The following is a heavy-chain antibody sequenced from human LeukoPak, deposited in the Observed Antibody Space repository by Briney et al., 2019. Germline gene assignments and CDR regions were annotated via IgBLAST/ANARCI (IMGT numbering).Heavy chain of an antibody. J-gene: IGHJ6*02. D-gene: IGHD3-3*02. CDR2: ISAYNGNT. CDR1: GYTFTSYG. CDR3: ARSMSIDYYYGMDV. V-gene: IGHV1-18*01. Sequence: ASVKVSCKASGYTFTSYGISWVRQAPGQGLEWMGWISAYNGNTNYAQKLQGRVTMTTGTSTSTAYMELRSLRSDDTAVYYCARSMSIDYYYGMDVWGQGTTVTVSS.